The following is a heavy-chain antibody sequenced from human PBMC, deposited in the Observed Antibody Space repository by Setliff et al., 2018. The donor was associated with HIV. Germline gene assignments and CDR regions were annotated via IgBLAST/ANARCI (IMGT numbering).Heavy chain of an antibody. Sequence: ASVKVSCKASGFTLNSYGITWVRQAPGQGLQWMGWISAYNGNTNYAQKVQGGVRMTTDTSTNTAYMELRNLRSGDTAVYYCARVLAPGDENWYFDLRGRGTLVTVSS. J-gene: IGHJ2*01. D-gene: IGHD4-17*01. CDR2: ISAYNGNT. CDR3: ARVLAPGDENWYFDL. V-gene: IGHV1-18*01. CDR1: GFTLNSYG.